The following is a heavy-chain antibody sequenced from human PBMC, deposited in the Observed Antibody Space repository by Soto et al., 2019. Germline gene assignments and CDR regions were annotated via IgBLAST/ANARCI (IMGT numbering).Heavy chain of an antibody. D-gene: IGHD2-15*01. CDR3: ARYGVAGYYCYVMYV. CDR1: GYTFTRSG. V-gene: IGHV1-18*01. J-gene: IGHJ6*01. Sequence: SSVKVCCKASGYTFTRSGLSWVRQAPGQGLEWMGWISTYNGDTNYAQTFQGRVTMTTDTSTSTVYMELRSLRSDDTAVYYCARYGVAGYYCYVMYVCGQGTSVTGSS. CDR2: ISTYNGDT.